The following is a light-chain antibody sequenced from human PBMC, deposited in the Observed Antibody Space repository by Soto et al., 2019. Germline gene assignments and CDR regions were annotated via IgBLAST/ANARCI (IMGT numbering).Light chain of an antibody. J-gene: IGLJ2*01. V-gene: IGLV2-14*01. Sequence: QSALTQPASVSGSPGQSITISCTGTSSDVGGYNYVSWYQQHPGKAPKLMIYDVSNRPSGVSNRFSRSKSGNTASLTISGLQAEDEADYYCSSYTSSSTPYVVFGGGTKVTVL. CDR3: SSYTSSSTPYVV. CDR2: DVS. CDR1: SSDVGGYNY.